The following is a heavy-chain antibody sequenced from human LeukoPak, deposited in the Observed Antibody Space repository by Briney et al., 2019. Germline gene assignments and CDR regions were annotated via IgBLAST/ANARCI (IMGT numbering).Heavy chain of an antibody. J-gene: IGHJ6*02. D-gene: IGHD3-9*01. CDR2: FDPEDGET. V-gene: IGHV1-24*01. CDR3: ATDRGPYYDILTGYRSLCGMDV. CDR1: GYTLTELS. Sequence: ASVKVSCKVSGYTLTELSMHWVRQAPGKGLEWMGGFDPEDGETIYAQKFQGRVTMTEDTSTDTAYMELSSLRSEDTAVYYCATDRGPYYDILTGYRSLCGMDVRGQGTTVTVSS.